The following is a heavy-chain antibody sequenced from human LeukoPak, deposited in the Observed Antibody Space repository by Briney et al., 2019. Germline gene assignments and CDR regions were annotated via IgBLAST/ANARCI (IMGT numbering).Heavy chain of an antibody. CDR3: ARAPIPYDRSRTDYRFDP. Sequence: SETLSLTCSVSGGSISSYYWSWIRQPPGKGLEWIGYIYYSGSTNYNPSLKSRVTISLDTSKSQFSLKLTSVTAADAAVYYCARAPIPYDRSRTDYRFDPWGQGTLVTVAS. D-gene: IGHD3-16*01. V-gene: IGHV4-59*01. CDR2: IYYSGST. J-gene: IGHJ5*02. CDR1: GGSISSYY.